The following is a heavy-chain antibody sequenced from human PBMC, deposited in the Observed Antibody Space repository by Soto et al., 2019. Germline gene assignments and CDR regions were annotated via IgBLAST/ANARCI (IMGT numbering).Heavy chain of an antibody. D-gene: IGHD5-18*01. CDR3: ARLAGYSYGYTHAFDI. V-gene: IGHV5-51*01. J-gene: IGHJ3*02. CDR2: IYPGDSDT. Sequence: GESLKISCKGSGYSFTSYWIGWVRQMPGKGLEWMGIIYPGDSDTRYSPSFQGQVTISADKSISTAYLQWSSLKASDTAMYYCARLAGYSYGYTHAFDIWGQGTMVTVSS. CDR1: GYSFTSYW.